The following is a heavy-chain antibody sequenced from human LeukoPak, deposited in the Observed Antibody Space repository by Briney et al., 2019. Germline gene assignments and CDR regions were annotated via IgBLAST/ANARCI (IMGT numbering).Heavy chain of an antibody. Sequence: ASVKVSCKASGYTFTSYYMHWVRQAPGQGLEWMGIINPSGGSTSYAQKFQGRVTVTRDTSTSTVYMELSSLRSEDTAVYYCARRGIVVVPAARDYYYYYMDVWGKGTTVTVSS. J-gene: IGHJ6*03. CDR2: INPSGGST. V-gene: IGHV1-46*01. CDR3: ARRGIVVVPAARDYYYYYMDV. D-gene: IGHD2-2*01. CDR1: GYTFTSYY.